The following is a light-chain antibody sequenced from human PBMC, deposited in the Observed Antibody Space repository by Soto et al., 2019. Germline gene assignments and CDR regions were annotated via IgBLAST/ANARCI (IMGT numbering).Light chain of an antibody. V-gene: IGKV1-5*01. J-gene: IGKJ5*01. CDR3: QQLNSYPSIT. Sequence: DIQMTQSPSTLAASVGDGVTITSRASQTITTWLAWYQQKPGKAPKLLIYDASTLESGVPSRFSGSGFGTEFSLTISSLQPDDFATYYCQQLNSYPSITFGQGTRLEIK. CDR2: DAS. CDR1: QTITTW.